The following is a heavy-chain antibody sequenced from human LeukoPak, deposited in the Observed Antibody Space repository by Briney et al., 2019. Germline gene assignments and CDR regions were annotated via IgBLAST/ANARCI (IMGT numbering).Heavy chain of an antibody. V-gene: IGHV3-23*01. CDR2: IFGSGGSP. CDR3: GKTTVGYSSGQKPAWPVDY. CDR1: GFTFGSHA. J-gene: IGHJ4*02. D-gene: IGHD5-18*01. Sequence: GGSLRLSCEASGFTFGSHAMYWVRQAPGKGLEWFAGIFGSGGSPHYADPVKGRFTISRDNSRNTVYLQINNLRAEDTAVYYCGKTTVGYSSGQKPAWPVDYWGQGTLVTVSS.